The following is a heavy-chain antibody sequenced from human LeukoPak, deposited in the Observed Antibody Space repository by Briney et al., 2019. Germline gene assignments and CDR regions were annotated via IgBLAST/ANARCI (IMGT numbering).Heavy chain of an antibody. D-gene: IGHD6-19*01. CDR3: ARDHIAVAGDFDY. CDR2: ISSSSSYI. CDR1: GFTFSSYS. V-gene: IGHV3-21*01. J-gene: IGHJ4*02. Sequence: GGSLRLSCAASGFTFSSYSMNWVRQAPGKGLEWVSSISSSSSYIYYADSVKGRFTISRDNAKNSLYLQMNSLRAEDTAVYYCARDHIAVAGDFDYWGQGTLVSVSS.